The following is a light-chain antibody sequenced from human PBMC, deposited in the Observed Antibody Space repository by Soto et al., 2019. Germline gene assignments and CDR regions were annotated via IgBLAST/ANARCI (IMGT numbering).Light chain of an antibody. J-gene: IGLJ1*01. CDR3: AAWDDSLNGFYV. V-gene: IGLV1-44*01. Sequence: QSVLTQPPSASGTPGQRVTISCSGSSSNIGSNTVNWYQQLPGTAPKLLIYSNNQRPSGVPDRFSGSKSGTSASLAISGLQSEDEADYSCAAWDDSLNGFYVLGNGTKVT. CDR1: SSNIGSNT. CDR2: SNN.